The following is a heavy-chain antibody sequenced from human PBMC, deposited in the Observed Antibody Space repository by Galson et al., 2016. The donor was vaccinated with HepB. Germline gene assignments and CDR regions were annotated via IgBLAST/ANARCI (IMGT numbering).Heavy chain of an antibody. CDR1: GGSMNNYH. CDR2: IYYSGST. V-gene: IGHV4-59*01. J-gene: IGHJ3*02. Sequence: SETLSLTCSVSGGSMNNYHWSWIRQSPGKGLEWLANIYYSGSTHYNPSLKSRVSISVDTSANQFSLRLSSVTAADTAVYYCARTSTYFTDSSGYYLSGNAFEIWGQGTMVTVSS. CDR3: ARTSTYFTDSSGYYLSGNAFEI. D-gene: IGHD3-22*01.